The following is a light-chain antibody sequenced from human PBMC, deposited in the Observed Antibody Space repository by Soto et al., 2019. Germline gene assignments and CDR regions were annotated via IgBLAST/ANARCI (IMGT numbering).Light chain of an antibody. V-gene: IGKV1-9*01. J-gene: IGKJ4*01. CDR1: QGMSSY. CDR3: QQLNSYPT. CDR2: AAY. Sequence: ILVTQSPSSLSASVGDRITITCRASQGMSSYLAWYQQKPGKAPKLLIYAAYTLQSGVPSRFSGSGSGTDFTLTISSLQPEDFATYYCQQLNSYPTFGGGTKVDIK.